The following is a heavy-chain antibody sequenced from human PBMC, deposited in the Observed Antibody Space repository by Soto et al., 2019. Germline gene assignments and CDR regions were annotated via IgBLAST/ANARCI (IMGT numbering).Heavy chain of an antibody. CDR3: SRLGGYFQAFYS. J-gene: IGHJ4*02. Sequence: KPSETLSLTCTVSGGSISSYYWGWIRQPPGKGLQWIGYIYYTGTTSYNPYLNSRVTISVDTSKNHFSLRLSSVTAADTAIYYCSRLGGYFQAFYSWGQRSLVTVSS. D-gene: IGHD3-22*01. V-gene: IGHV4-59*08. CDR2: IYYTGTT. CDR1: GGSISSYY.